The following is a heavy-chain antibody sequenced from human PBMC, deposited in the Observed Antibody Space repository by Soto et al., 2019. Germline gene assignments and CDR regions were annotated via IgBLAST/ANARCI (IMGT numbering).Heavy chain of an antibody. J-gene: IGHJ6*02. CDR2: MSSDGRNK. CDR1: GFTFSHYA. CDR3: ARAFVVAATYYYGMDV. Sequence: GGSLRLSCAASGFTFSHYAMHWVRQAPGRGLEWVAIMSSDGRNKDYGNFVKGRFIISRDNSKNTLYLQMNSLRPEDTAVYYCARAFVVAATYYYGMDVWGQGTTVTVSS. V-gene: IGHV3-30*03. D-gene: IGHD2-15*01.